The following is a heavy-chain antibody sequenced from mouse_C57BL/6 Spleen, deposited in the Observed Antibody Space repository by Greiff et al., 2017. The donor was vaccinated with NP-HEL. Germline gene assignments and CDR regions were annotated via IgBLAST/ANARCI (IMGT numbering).Heavy chain of an antibody. V-gene: IGHV1-80*01. CDR2: IYPGDGDT. CDR3: ARYSYDRSYYYAMDY. D-gene: IGHD2-3*01. Sequence: QVQLQQSGAELVKPGASVKISCKASGYAFSSYWMNWVKQRPGKGLEWIGQIYPGDGDTNYNGKFKGKATLTADKSSSTAYMQLSSLTSEDSAVYFCARYSYDRSYYYAMDYWGQGTSVTVSS. CDR1: GYAFSSYW. J-gene: IGHJ4*01.